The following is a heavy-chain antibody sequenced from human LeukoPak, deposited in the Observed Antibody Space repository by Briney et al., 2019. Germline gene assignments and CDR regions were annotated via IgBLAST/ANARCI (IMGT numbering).Heavy chain of an antibody. D-gene: IGHD3-3*01. CDR1: GGSISSYY. J-gene: IGHJ5*02. CDR2: IYYSGYT. V-gene: IGHV4-59*01. CDR3: ARDRSGDDDFWSGYYTNYFDP. Sequence: SETLSLTCTVSGGSISSYYWSWIRQPPGKGLEWIGYIYYSGYTNYNPSLKSRVTISVDTSKNQFSLKLSSVTAADTAVYYCARDRSGDDDFWSGYYTNYFDPWGQGTLVTVSS.